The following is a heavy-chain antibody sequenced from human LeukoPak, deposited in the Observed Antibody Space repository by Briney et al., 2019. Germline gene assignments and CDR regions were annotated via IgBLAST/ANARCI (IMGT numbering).Heavy chain of an antibody. Sequence: SGPTLVTPTQLRAPTVALPGTSLSTSGVGVGWIRQPPGKALEWLALIYWDDDKRYSPSLKSRLTITKDNSKNQVVLIMTNMIPMDTAPEYRAHAHHYYDSTGPGAYFDYWGQGTLVTVSS. CDR1: GTSLSTSGVG. D-gene: IGHD3-22*01. J-gene: IGHJ4*02. CDR3: AHAHHYYDSTGPGAYFDY. V-gene: IGHV2-5*02. CDR2: IYWDDDK.